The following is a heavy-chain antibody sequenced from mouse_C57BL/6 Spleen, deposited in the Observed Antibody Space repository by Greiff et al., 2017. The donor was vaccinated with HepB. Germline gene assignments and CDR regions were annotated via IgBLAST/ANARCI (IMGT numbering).Heavy chain of an antibody. CDR3: AREVTTVSDY. V-gene: IGHV1-82*01. CDR2: IYPGDGDT. D-gene: IGHD2-2*01. CDR1: GYAFSSSW. Sequence: LQESGPELVKPGASVKISCKASGYAFSSSWMNWVKQRPGKGLEWIGRIYPGDGDTNYNGKFKGKATLTADKSASTAYMQLSSLTSEDSAVYFCAREVTTVSDYWGQGTTLTVSS. J-gene: IGHJ2*01.